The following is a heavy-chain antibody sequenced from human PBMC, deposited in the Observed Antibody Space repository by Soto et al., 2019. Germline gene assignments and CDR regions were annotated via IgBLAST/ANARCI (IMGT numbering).Heavy chain of an antibody. CDR2: IIPVFRTS. CDR3: AKDGSWDGGGGES. CDR1: GVTFSSYA. D-gene: IGHD3-16*01. Sequence: VQLVQSGAEVKKPGSSVKVSCSASGVTFSSYAFTWVRQAPGQGLEWMGNIIPVFRTSNYAQRFQGRLTISADESTNTVYMELSSLRSDDTAVYFCAKDGSWDGGGGESWGQGTLVIVSS. V-gene: IGHV1-69*15. J-gene: IGHJ4*02.